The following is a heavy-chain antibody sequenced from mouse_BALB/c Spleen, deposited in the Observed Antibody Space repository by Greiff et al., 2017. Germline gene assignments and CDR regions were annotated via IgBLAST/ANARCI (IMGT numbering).Heavy chain of an antibody. J-gene: IGHJ3*01. V-gene: IGHV1-9*01. Sequence: VQLQQSGAELMKPGASVKISCKATGYTFSSYWIEWVKQRPGHGLEWIGEILPGSGSTNYNEKFKGKATFTADTSSNTAYMQLSSLTSEDSAVYYCARDDYDRSWFAYWGQGTLVTVSA. D-gene: IGHD2-4*01. CDR1: GYTFSSYW. CDR2: ILPGSGST. CDR3: ARDDYDRSWFAY.